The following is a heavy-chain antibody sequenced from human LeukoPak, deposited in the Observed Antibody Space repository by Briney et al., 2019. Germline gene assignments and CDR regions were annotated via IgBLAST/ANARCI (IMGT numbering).Heavy chain of an antibody. CDR1: RYSFASYW. D-gene: IGHD6-19*01. V-gene: IGHV5-51*01. CDR2: IYPGDSDT. Sequence: GESLKISCKGSRYSFASYWIGWVRQMPGKGLEWMGIIYPGDSDTRNSPSFQGQVTISADKSISTAYLQWSSLKASDTAMYCCARRKGSGWYKEDYYFDYWGQGTLVTVSS. J-gene: IGHJ4*02. CDR3: ARRKGSGWYKEDYYFDY.